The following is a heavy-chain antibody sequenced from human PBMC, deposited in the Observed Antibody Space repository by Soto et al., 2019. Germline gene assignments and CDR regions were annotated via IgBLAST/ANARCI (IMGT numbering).Heavy chain of an antibody. CDR2: IWYDGSNK. D-gene: IGHD3-16*01. J-gene: IGHJ6*03. CDR3: ARAARIDYDYIWGQSYYYYYMDV. V-gene: IGHV3-33*01. Sequence: GGSLRLSCAASGFTFSSYGMHWVRQAPGKGLEWVAVIWYDGSNKYYADSVKGRFTISRDNSKNTLYLQMNSLRAEDTALYYCARAARIDYDYIWGQSYYYYYMDVWGKGTTVTVSS. CDR1: GFTFSSYG.